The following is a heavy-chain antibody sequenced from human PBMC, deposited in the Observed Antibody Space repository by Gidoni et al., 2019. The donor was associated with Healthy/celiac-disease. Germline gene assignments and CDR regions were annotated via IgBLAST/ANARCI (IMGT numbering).Heavy chain of an antibody. J-gene: IGHJ5*02. CDR1: GGSIRSSNW. CDR2: IYHSGST. CDR3: ARGGRDSSGYYSFNGFDP. Sequence: QVQLQESGPGLVKPSGTLSLTCAVSGGSIRSSNWWSWVRQPPGKGLAWIGEIYHSGSTTYNPSLKSRVTISVDKSKNQFSLKLSSVTAADTAVYYCARGGRDSSGYYSFNGFDPWGQGTLVTVSS. D-gene: IGHD3-22*01. V-gene: IGHV4-4*02.